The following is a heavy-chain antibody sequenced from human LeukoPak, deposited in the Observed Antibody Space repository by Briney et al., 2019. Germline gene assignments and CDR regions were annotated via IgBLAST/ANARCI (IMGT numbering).Heavy chain of an antibody. Sequence: ASVKVSCKASGYTFIRNGISWVRQAPGQGREWMGWISPYNENTKYLQMLQGRVTLTTDTSTSTAYMELRSLTSDDTAVYYCAREESIGRYQFLHDYWGQGTLVTVSS. J-gene: IGHJ4*02. CDR1: GYTFIRNG. D-gene: IGHD1-26*01. V-gene: IGHV1-18*01. CDR2: ISPYNENT. CDR3: AREESIGRYQFLHDY.